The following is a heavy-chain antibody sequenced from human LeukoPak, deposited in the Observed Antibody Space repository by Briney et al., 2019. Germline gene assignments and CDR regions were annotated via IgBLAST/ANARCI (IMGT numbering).Heavy chain of an antibody. D-gene: IGHD2-2*01. CDR2: IIPIFGTA. J-gene: IGHJ6*03. V-gene: IGHV1-69*01. CDR3: ARVPGCCSSTSCFYYYYMDV. Sequence: SVKVSCKASGGTSSSYAISWVRQAPGQGLEWMGGIIPIFGTANYAQKFQGRVTITADGSTSTAYMELSSLRSEDTVVYYCARVPGCCSSTSCFYYYYMDVWGKGTTVTVSS. CDR1: GGTSSSYA.